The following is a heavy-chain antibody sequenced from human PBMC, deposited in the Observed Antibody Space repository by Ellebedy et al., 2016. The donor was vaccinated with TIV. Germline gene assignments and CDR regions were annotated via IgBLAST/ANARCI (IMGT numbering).Heavy chain of an antibody. Sequence: ASVKVSCKASGYTFTGYYMHWVRQAPGQGLEWMGWINPNSGGTNYAQKFQGRVTMTRDTSISTAYMELSRLRSDDTAVYFCARGDSSTWYLFDYWGQGTLATVSS. CDR1: GYTFTGYY. J-gene: IGHJ4*02. D-gene: IGHD6-13*01. CDR3: ARGDSSTWYLFDY. V-gene: IGHV1-2*02. CDR2: INPNSGGT.